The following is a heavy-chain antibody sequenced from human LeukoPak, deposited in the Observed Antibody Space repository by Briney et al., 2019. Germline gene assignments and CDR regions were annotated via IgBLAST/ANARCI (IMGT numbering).Heavy chain of an antibody. J-gene: IGHJ4*02. CDR1: AFTFSDYA. CDR3: ARQYSYDSSGYYPWDY. CDR2: TSAGDGSR. Sequence: GGSLRLSCAASAFTFSDYAMTWVRQAPGKGLEWVSGTSAGDGSRHYADSVKGRFTISRDNAKNTLYLQMNSLRAEDTAMYYCARQYSYDSSGYYPWDYWGQGTLVTVSS. D-gene: IGHD3-22*01. V-gene: IGHV3-23*01.